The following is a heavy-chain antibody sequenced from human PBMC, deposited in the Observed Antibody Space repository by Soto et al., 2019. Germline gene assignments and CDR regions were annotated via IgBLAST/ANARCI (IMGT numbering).Heavy chain of an antibody. CDR2: VSYSGAT. V-gene: IGHV4-30-4*01. CDR1: GDSISSDDYY. J-gene: IGHJ4*02. CDR3: ARSHYHSAYVFDC. D-gene: IGHD5-12*01. Sequence: QVQLQESGPGVVKPSQTLSLTCSVSGDSISSDDYYWSWIRQPPGKGLEWNGYVSYSGATSYNPCIKSRVLFSVDTSKEKFSLKLTSVTAADTAVYYRARSHYHSAYVFDCWGQGTQDTVSS.